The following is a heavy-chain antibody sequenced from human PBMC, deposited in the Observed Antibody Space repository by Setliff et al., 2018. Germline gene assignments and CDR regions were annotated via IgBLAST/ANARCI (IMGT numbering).Heavy chain of an antibody. Sequence: SVKVSCKASGDSFSNYAISWVRQAPGQGLEWMGGIIPMFGTADYTQNFQGRVTITTDTSTSTAYMELRSLRSDDTAVYYCARYITGTTPADYWGQGTLVTVSS. CDR3: ARYITGTTPADY. J-gene: IGHJ4*02. CDR1: GDSFSNYA. V-gene: IGHV1-69*05. D-gene: IGHD1-7*01. CDR2: IIPMFGTA.